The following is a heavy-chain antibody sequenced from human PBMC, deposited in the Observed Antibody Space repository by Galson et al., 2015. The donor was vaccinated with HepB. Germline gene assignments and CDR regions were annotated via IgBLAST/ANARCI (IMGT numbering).Heavy chain of an antibody. Sequence: SVKVSCKASGGTFSNYAISWVRQAPGQGLEWMGGIIPIFGTANYAGKFQGRVTITADESTGTAYMELSSLRADDSAVYYCASNPPVNLWVGETYYGMDLWGQGTTVTVSS. CDR3: ASNPPVNLWVGETYYGMDL. J-gene: IGHJ6*02. CDR2: IIPIFGTA. CDR1: GGTFSNYA. D-gene: IGHD3-10*01. V-gene: IGHV1-69*13.